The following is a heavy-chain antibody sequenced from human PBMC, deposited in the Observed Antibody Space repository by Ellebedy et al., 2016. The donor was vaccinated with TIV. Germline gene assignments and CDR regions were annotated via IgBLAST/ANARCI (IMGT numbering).Heavy chain of an antibody. CDR2: ISTFNGNT. Sequence: AASVKVSCKASGYTFTSYGFSWVRQAPGQGLEWMGWISTFNGNTNYAQKFQGRVTMTTDTSTTTAFMELRSLRSDDTAVYFCARDRRSGMYGDYWGQGTLVTVSS. J-gene: IGHJ4*02. D-gene: IGHD1-26*01. CDR1: GYTFTSYG. V-gene: IGHV1-18*01. CDR3: ARDRRSGMYGDY.